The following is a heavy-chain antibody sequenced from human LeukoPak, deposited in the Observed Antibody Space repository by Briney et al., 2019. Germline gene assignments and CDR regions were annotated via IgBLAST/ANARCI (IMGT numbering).Heavy chain of an antibody. V-gene: IGHV3-30*18. Sequence: GGSLRLSCAASGFTFNNYGMHYVRPAPGKGLEWVAVISDDGRNKNYADSVKGRFTISRDSSNNTLYLQMNSLRAEDTGVYFCAKDRETTASGTFDFRGQGTLVTVSS. CDR1: GFTFNNYG. J-gene: IGHJ4*02. D-gene: IGHD6-13*01. CDR3: AKDRETTASGTFDF. CDR2: ISDDGRNK.